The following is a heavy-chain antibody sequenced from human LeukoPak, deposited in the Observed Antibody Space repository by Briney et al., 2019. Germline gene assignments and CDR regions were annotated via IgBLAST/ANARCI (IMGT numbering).Heavy chain of an antibody. CDR1: GGSISSYY. CDR3: ARYSGSYYLWWYFDL. Sequence: SETLSLTCTVSGGSISSYYWSWIRQPPGKGLEWIGYIYYSGSTNYNPSLTSRVTISVDTSKNQFSLKLSSVTAADTAVYYCARYSGSYYLWWYFDLWGRGTLVTVSS. J-gene: IGHJ2*01. D-gene: IGHD1-26*01. CDR2: IYYSGST. V-gene: IGHV4-59*08.